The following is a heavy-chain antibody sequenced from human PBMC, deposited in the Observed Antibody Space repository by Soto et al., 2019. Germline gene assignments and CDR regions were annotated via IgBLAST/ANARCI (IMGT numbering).Heavy chain of an antibody. V-gene: IGHV4-31*03. D-gene: IGHD6-25*01. J-gene: IGHJ4*02. CDR1: GGSVSGGGYY. CDR3: AGSSARSIFDY. CDR2: IYHTGST. Sequence: QVQLQESGPGLVKPSQTLSLTCTVSGGSVSGGGYYWSWIRQLPGKGLEWIGYIYHTGSTFYNPSLKSRVTIFLDKSKSQFSLKLASMTAADTAIYYCAGSSARSIFDYWGQGSLVTVSS.